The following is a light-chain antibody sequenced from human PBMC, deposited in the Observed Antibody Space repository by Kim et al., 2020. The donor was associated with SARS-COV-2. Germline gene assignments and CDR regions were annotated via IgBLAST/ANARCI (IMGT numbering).Light chain of an antibody. Sequence: VRSTTDACAGTCSGVVGYSYGAWDQQHPGKAPKLMFYDVSNRPSGVSNRFSGSKSGNTASLTISGLQAEDEADYYCSSYTSSSTLEFGGGTQLTVL. CDR1: CSGVVGYSY. V-gene: IGLV2-14*03. J-gene: IGLJ2*01. CDR3: SSYTSSSTLE. CDR2: DVS.